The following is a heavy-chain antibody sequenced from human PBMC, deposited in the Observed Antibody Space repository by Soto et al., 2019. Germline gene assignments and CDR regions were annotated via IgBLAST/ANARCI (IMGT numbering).Heavy chain of an antibody. V-gene: IGHV3-30*18. J-gene: IGHJ6*02. CDR2: ISYDGSNK. Sequence: QVQLVESGGGVVQPGRSLRLSCAASGFTFSSYGMHWVRQAPGKGLEWVAVISYDGSNKYYADSVKGRFTISRDNSKNTLYRQMNSLRAEDTAVYYCAKDQGSGVGYDSSGYYYGMDVWGQGTTVTVSS. CDR1: GFTFSSYG. CDR3: AKDQGSGVGYDSSGYYYGMDV. D-gene: IGHD3-22*01.